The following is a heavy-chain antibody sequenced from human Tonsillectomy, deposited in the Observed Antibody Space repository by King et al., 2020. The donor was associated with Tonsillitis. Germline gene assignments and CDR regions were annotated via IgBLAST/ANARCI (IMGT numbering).Heavy chain of an antibody. CDR2: IKQDGSEK. V-gene: IGHV3-7*01. Sequence: VQLVESGGGLVQPGGSLRLSCAASGFTFSTYWMTWVRQAPGKGLEWVANIKQDGSEKYYVDSVKGRFTISRDNAKNSRYLQMNSLRAEDTAVYYCASYYDSSGSSGFDYWGQGTLVTVSS. CDR1: GFTFSTYW. D-gene: IGHD3-22*01. CDR3: ASYYDSSGSSGFDY. J-gene: IGHJ4*02.